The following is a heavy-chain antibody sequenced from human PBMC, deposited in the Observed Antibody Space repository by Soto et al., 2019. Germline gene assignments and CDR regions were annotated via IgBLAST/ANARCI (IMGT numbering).Heavy chain of an antibody. CDR2: ISAYNGNT. D-gene: IGHD6-13*01. CDR1: VYTFTSYG. Sequence: QVQLVQSGAEVKKPGASVKVSCKASVYTFTSYGISWVRQAPGQGLEWMGWISAYNGNTNYAQKLQGRVTMTTDTSTSIAYRVLRGMLSDDAAVDYCAWGSIAAAAGAFDLWGQGTMVTVSS. J-gene: IGHJ3*01. CDR3: AWGSIAAAAGAFDL. V-gene: IGHV1-18*01.